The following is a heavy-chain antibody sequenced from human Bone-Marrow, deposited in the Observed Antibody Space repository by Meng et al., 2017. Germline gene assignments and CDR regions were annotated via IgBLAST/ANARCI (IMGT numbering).Heavy chain of an antibody. CDR2: IYYSGST. D-gene: IGHD3-10*01. CDR1: GGSISSYY. V-gene: IGHV4-59*01. Sequence: SESLSLTCTVSGGSISSYYWSWIRQPPGKGLEWIGYIYYSGSTNYYPSFKSRVTISVDTSTNQLSLELSSVTAADKAVYYCAGTWGGAGSFDRDWGQGTLVTVSS. J-gene: IGHJ4*02. CDR3: AGTWGGAGSFDRD.